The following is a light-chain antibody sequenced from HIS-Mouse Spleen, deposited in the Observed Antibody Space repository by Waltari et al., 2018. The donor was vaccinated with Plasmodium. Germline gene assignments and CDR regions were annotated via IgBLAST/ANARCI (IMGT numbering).Light chain of an antibody. CDR3: QSADSSGTYQV. CDR2: KDS. Sequence: SYELTQPPSVSVSPGQTARITCSGDALPKQYAYWYQQKPGQAPVLVIYKDSERPSGMPERFSGPSSGTTVTLTISGVQAEDEADYYCQSADSSGTYQVFGGGTKLTVL. J-gene: IGLJ2*01. CDR1: ALPKQY. V-gene: IGLV3-25*03.